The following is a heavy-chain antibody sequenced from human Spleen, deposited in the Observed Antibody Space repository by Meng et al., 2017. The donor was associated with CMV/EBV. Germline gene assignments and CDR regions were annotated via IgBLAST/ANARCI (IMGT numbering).Heavy chain of an antibody. CDR3: ARAKGVDYFDY. CDR2: MYYNGRI. D-gene: IGHD3-3*01. V-gene: IGHV4-59*01. CDR1: GGSTTTYF. Sequence: GSLRLSCTVSGGSTTTYFWNWIRQPPGKGLEWIAYMYYNGRINYNPSLKSRVAISLDSSKNQFSLKLSSVTAADTAVYYCARAKGVDYFDYWGQGTLVTVSS. J-gene: IGHJ4*02.